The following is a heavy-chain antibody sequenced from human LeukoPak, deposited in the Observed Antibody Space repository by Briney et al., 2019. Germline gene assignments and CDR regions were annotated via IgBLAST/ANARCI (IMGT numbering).Heavy chain of an antibody. CDR3: ASSILVVVAGWGRDASDI. V-gene: IGHV1-2*02. J-gene: IGHJ3*02. Sequence: ASVKVSCKASGYTFTDYYMHRVRRAPGQGLEWMGWINPHSGGTKYAQKFQGRVTMTRDTSISTAYMDLSRLRSDDTVVYYCASSILVVVAGWGRDASDIWGQGTMVTVSS. D-gene: IGHD2-15*01. CDR2: INPHSGGT. CDR1: GYTFTDYY.